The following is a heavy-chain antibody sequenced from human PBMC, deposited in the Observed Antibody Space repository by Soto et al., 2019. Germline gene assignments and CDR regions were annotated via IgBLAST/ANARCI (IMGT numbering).Heavy chain of an antibody. J-gene: IGHJ4*01. CDR3: AGDSSGPIYY. CDR2: IYYSGST. CDR1: GGSISTYY. D-gene: IGHD6-25*01. Sequence: SETLSLTCTVSGGSISTYYWTWIRQPPGKGLEWIGYIYYSGSTNYNPSLKSRVTISVDTSKDQFSLKVSSVTATDTAVYYCAGDSSGPIYYRAQRTPVPVS. V-gene: IGHV4-59*12.